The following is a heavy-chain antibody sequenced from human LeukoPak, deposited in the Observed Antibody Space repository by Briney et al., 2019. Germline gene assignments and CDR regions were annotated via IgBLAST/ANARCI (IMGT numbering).Heavy chain of an antibody. D-gene: IGHD2-21*01. J-gene: IGHJ4*02. CDR1: GFTFSTSA. CDR3: ARYLFSDFYFDH. Sequence: GKSLRLSCAASGFTFSTSAVHWIRPAPGRGLEWVAVISIDGNNPNYADSVKGRFTISRDNSKNALYLQMTSLKTDDTAVYFCARYLFSDFYFDHWGQGTLVTVSS. CDR2: ISIDGNNP. V-gene: IGHV3-30*01.